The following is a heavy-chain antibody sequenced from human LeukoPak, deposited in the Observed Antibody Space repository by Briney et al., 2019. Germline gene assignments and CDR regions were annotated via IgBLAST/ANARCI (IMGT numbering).Heavy chain of an antibody. J-gene: IGHJ6*02. V-gene: IGHV1-18*01. Sequence: GVAVKVSCKASGYTFTSYGISWVRQAPGQGLEWMGWISAYNGNTYCAQRLQGRVTMTTDTSTSTAYMELRSLRSDDTAVYYCAREFTVTTGYGMDVWGQGTTVTVSS. CDR2: ISAYNGNT. D-gene: IGHD4-17*01. CDR3: AREFTVTTGYGMDV. CDR1: GYTFTSYG.